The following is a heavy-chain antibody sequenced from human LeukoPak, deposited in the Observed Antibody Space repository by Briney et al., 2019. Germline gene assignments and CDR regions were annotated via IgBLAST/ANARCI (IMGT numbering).Heavy chain of an antibody. CDR3: AKDVDCSGPTCHKTVNC. V-gene: IGHV3-30*02. J-gene: IGHJ4*02. CDR1: GFSFSGKG. D-gene: IGHD2-2*02. CDR2: IRYDGSKK. Sequence: PGGSLRLSCAASGFSFSGKGMHWVRQAPGKGLEWVAFIRYDGSKKYYGDSMKGRFTVSRDNSKNTLYLQMNSLRAEDTAVYYCAKDVDCSGPTCHKTVNCWGQGALVSVSS.